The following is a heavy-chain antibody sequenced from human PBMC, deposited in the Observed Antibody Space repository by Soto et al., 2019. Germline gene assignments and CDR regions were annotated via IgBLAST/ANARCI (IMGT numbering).Heavy chain of an antibody. CDR1: GFTFDDYA. D-gene: IGHD6-13*01. CDR2: ISWNSGSI. Sequence: EVQLVESGGGLVQPGRSLRLSCAASGFTFDDYAMHWVRQAPGKGLEWVSGISWNSGSIGYADSVKGRFTISRDNAKNSLYLQMNSLRADDTALYYCAKAAAGNRYFALWGRGTLVTVSA. CDR3: AKAAAGNRYFAL. V-gene: IGHV3-9*01. J-gene: IGHJ2*01.